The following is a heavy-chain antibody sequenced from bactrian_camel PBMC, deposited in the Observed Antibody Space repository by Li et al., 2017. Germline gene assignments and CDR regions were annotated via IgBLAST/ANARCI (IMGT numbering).Heavy chain of an antibody. CDR3: ANDRGWEIWDGECLRPSEVSSGI. D-gene: IGHD5*01. J-gene: IGHJ4*01. V-gene: IGHV3S10*01. CDR2: IDRDGRT. Sequence: DVQLVESGGGSVQAGGSLRLSCAASGYTYSSYCMGWFRQAPGKEREGVAGIDRDGRTSYIDSVKGRFTISHDNAKNALYLQMNSLKPEDTAVYYCANDRGWEIWDGECLRPSEVSSGIWGQGTQVTVS. CDR1: GYTYSSYC.